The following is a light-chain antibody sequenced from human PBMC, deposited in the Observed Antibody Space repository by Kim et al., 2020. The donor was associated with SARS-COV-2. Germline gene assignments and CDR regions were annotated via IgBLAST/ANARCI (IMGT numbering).Light chain of an antibody. V-gene: IGLV6-57*01. CDR1: RGSISINY. Sequence: KTVTISCPRRRGSISINYVQWYQQRPGSSPPTVIYEDNHRPSGVPDRFSGSIDSSSTSASLPISGLKTEDEADYYCQSYDSSNWVFGGGTQLTVL. CDR2: EDN. J-gene: IGLJ3*02. CDR3: QSYDSSNWV.